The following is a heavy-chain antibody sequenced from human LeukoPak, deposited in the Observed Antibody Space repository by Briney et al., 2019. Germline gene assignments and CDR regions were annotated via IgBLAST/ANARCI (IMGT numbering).Heavy chain of an antibody. D-gene: IGHD3-22*01. CDR1: GYTFTSYY. CDR2: INPSGGTT. J-gene: IGHJ4*02. Sequence: ASVKVSCKASGYTFTSYYMHWVRQAPGQGLEWMGIINPSGGTTSYAQKFQGRVTMTSDTSTSTVYMELSSLRSEDTAVYYCARGGSTGYPFDYWGQGALVTVSS. V-gene: IGHV1-46*01. CDR3: ARGGSTGYPFDY.